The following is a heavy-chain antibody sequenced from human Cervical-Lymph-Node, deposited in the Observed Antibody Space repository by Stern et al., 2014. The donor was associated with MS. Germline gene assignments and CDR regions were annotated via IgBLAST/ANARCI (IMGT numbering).Heavy chain of an antibody. CDR1: GYTLTDVS. Sequence: QVQLVQSGAEVKKPGASVKVSCKLSGYTLTDVSMHWVRQVPGKGLEWVGGFDPEDGEAINTQKFQGRFTMTEDTSTDTAYMQLSSLKSDDTAVYYCVTSGHRLGLDVWGQGTTVIVSS. CDR2: FDPEDGEA. J-gene: IGHJ6*02. D-gene: IGHD6-25*01. CDR3: VTSGHRLGLDV. V-gene: IGHV1-24*01.